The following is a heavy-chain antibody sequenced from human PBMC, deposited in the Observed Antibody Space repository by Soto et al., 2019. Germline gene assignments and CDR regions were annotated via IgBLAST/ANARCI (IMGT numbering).Heavy chain of an antibody. Sequence: EVQLAESGGGLVKPGGSLRLSCAASGFTFSNAWMSWVRQAPGKGLEWVGRIKSKTDGGTTDYAAPVKGRFTISRDDSKNTLYLQMNSLKTEDTAVYYCTTAPDQTDAFDIWGQGTMVTVSS. CDR2: IKSKTDGGTT. J-gene: IGHJ3*02. CDR1: GFTFSNAW. V-gene: IGHV3-15*01. D-gene: IGHD2-2*01. CDR3: TTAPDQTDAFDI.